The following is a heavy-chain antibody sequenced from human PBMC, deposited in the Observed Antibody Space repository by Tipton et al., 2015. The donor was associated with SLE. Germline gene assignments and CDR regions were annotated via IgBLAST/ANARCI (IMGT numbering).Heavy chain of an antibody. D-gene: IGHD4-23*01. CDR1: GFTFSSYA. Sequence: SLRLSCAASGFTFSSYAMHWVRQAPGKGLEWVAVISYDGSNKYYADSVKGRFTISRDNSKNTLYLQMNSLRAEDTAVYYCARGYTNYGGNSGDYWGQGTLITVSS. V-gene: IGHV3-30-3*01. CDR2: ISYDGSNK. J-gene: IGHJ4*02. CDR3: ARGYTNYGGNSGDY.